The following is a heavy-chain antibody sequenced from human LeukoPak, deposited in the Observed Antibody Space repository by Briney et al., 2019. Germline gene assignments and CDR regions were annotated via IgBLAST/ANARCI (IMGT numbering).Heavy chain of an antibody. CDR2: VNPDSGFT. CDR3: APTAEAYTSWWKV. D-gene: IGHD2-2*01. J-gene: IGHJ4*02. Sequence: ASVKVSCKASGYTFIDDYMRWVRQAPGQGLEFMGWVNPDSGFTNYAQKFQGRVTMTRDTSISTAYLEVRSLTSDDTAVYYCAPTAEAYTSWWKVWGQGTLVTVSS. V-gene: IGHV1-2*02. CDR1: GYTFIDDY.